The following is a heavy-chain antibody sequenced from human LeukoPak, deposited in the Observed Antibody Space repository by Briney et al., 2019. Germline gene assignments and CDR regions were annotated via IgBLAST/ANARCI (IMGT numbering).Heavy chain of an antibody. J-gene: IGHJ5*02. Sequence: SETLSLTCTVSGGSISSYYWSWIRQPPGKGLEWIGYIYYSGSTNYNPSLKSRVTISVDTSKNQFSLKLSSVTAADTAVYYCARDRHIFGSSWFDPWGQGTLVTVSS. V-gene: IGHV4-59*12. D-gene: IGHD3-3*02. CDR1: GGSISSYY. CDR2: IYYSGST. CDR3: ARDRHIFGSSWFDP.